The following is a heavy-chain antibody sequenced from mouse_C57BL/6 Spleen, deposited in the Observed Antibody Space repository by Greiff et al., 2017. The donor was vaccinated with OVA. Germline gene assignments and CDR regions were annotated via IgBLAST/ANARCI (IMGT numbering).Heavy chain of an antibody. D-gene: IGHD2-2*01. V-gene: IGHV1-69*01. CDR1: GYTFTSYW. CDR2: IDPSDSYT. Sequence: QVQLQQPGAELVMPGASVKLSCKASGYTFTSYWMHWVKQRPGQGLEWIGEIDPSDSYTNYNQKFKGKSTLTVDKSSSTAYMQLSSLTSEDSAVYYCAISTMVTPLAYWGQGTLVTVSA. CDR3: AISTMVTPLAY. J-gene: IGHJ3*01.